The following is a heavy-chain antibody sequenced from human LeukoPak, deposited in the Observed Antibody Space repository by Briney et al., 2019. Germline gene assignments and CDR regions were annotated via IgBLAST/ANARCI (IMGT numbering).Heavy chain of an antibody. CDR3: ASEMATIT. D-gene: IGHD5-24*01. J-gene: IGHJ4*02. Sequence: GGSLRLSCSASGFTFSSYWMSWVRQAPGKGLEWVANINQDGSVKYHVDSVKGRFTISRDNARNSLYLQMNSLRAEDTAVYYCASEMATITWGQGTLVTVSS. CDR2: INQDGSVK. V-gene: IGHV3-7*03. CDR1: GFTFSSYW.